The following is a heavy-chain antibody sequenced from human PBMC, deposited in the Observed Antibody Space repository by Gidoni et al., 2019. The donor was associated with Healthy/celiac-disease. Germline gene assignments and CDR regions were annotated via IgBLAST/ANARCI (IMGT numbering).Heavy chain of an antibody. CDR2: ISYDGSNK. Sequence: QVQLVESGGGVVQPGRSLRLSCAASGFTFSSFATHWVRQAPGKGLEWVAVISYDGSNKYYADSVKGRFTISRDNSKNTLYLQMNSLRAEDTAVYYCARDRSMVRGVINHYYYGMDVWGQGTTVTVSS. J-gene: IGHJ6*02. CDR1: GFTFSSFA. D-gene: IGHD3-10*01. V-gene: IGHV3-30-3*01. CDR3: ARDRSMVRGVINHYYYGMDV.